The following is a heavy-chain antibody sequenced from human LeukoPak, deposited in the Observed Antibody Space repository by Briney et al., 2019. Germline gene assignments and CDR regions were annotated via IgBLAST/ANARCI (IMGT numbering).Heavy chain of an antibody. D-gene: IGHD3-3*01. CDR1: GGSLSSYY. Sequence: SETLSLTCTVSGGSLSSYYWSWIRQPPGKGLEWIGYIYYSGSTNYNPSLKSRVTISVDTSKNQFSLKLSSVTAADTAVYYCARWRDDAFDIWGQGTMVTVSS. CDR2: IYYSGST. J-gene: IGHJ3*02. CDR3: ARWRDDAFDI. V-gene: IGHV4-59*01.